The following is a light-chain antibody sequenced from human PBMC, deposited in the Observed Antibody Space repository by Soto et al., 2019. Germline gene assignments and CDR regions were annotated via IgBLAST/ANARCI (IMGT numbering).Light chain of an antibody. CDR2: AAA. J-gene: IGKJ4*01. V-gene: IGKV1-9*01. Sequence: DIQLTQSPAFLSSSVGDRATLSCRASQGISSYLVWYQQKPGKAPKLLIYAAATSTSAVPSWFSGSGAGTELPLTISRLQPEDVASYYRQQLNTSPFTFGGGTKLEIK. CDR3: QQLNTSPFT. CDR1: QGISSY.